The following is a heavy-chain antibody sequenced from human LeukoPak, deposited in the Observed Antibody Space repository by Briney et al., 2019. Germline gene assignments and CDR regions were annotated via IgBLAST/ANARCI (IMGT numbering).Heavy chain of an antibody. J-gene: IGHJ3*02. CDR2: INPSGGST. V-gene: IGHV1-46*01. CDR3: ARVYYYDSSGWDAFDI. D-gene: IGHD3-22*01. CDR1: GYTFISYY. Sequence: GASVKVSCKASGYTFISYYMHWVRQAPGQGLEWMGIINPSGGSTSYAQKFQGRVTMTRDTSTSTVYMELSSLRSEDTAVYYCARVYYYDSSGWDAFDIWGQGTMVTVSS.